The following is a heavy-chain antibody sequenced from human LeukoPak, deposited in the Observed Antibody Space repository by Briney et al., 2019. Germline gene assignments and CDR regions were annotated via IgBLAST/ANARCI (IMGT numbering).Heavy chain of an antibody. Sequence: GGSLRLSCAASGFTFSSYGMHWVRQAPGKGLEWVAVIWYDGSNKYYADSVKGRFTISRDNSKNTLYLQMNSLRAEDTAVYYCARDGNYDFWSGYYMYYYYYGMDVWGQGTAVTVSS. CDR3: ARDGNYDFWSGYYMYYYYYGMDV. J-gene: IGHJ6*02. V-gene: IGHV3-33*01. CDR1: GFTFSSYG. CDR2: IWYDGSNK. D-gene: IGHD3-3*01.